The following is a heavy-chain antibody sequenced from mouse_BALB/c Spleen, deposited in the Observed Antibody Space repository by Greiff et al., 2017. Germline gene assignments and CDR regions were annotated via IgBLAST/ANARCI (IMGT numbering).Heavy chain of an antibody. CDR1: GFTFSDYY. V-gene: IGHV5-4*02. CDR3: ARGTTATSDYYAMDY. CDR2: ISDGGSYT. J-gene: IGHJ4*01. D-gene: IGHD1-2*01. Sequence: EVQVVESGGGLVKPGGSLKLSCAASGFTFSDYYMYWVRQTPEKRLEWVATISDGGSYTYYPDSVKGRFTISRDNAKNNLYLQMSSLKSEDTAMYYCARGTTATSDYYAMDYWGQGTSVTVSA.